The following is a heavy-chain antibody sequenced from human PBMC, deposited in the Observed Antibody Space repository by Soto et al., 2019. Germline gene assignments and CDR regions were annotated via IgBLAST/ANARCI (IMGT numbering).Heavy chain of an antibody. CDR3: ARRAWGSGWYPAFDI. V-gene: IGHV4-59*08. CDR1: GGSISSYY. D-gene: IGHD6-19*01. J-gene: IGHJ3*02. Sequence: SETLSLTCTVSGGSISSYYWSWIRQPPGKGLEWIGYIYYSGSTNYNPSLKSRVTISVDTSKNQFSLKLSSVTAADTAVYYCARRAWGSGWYPAFDIWGQGTMVTVSS. CDR2: IYYSGST.